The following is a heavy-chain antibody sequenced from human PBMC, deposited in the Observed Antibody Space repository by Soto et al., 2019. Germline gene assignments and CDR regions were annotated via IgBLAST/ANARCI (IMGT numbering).Heavy chain of an antibody. CDR1: GFTFSSYS. J-gene: IGHJ2*01. CDR3: ARDRSITMVRGVKRNDWYFDL. V-gene: IGHV3-21*01. D-gene: IGHD3-10*01. CDR2: ISSSSSYI. Sequence: EVQLVESGGGLVKPGGSLRLSCAASGFTFSSYSMNWVRQAPGKGLEWVSSISSSSSYIYYADSVKGRFTISRDNAKNSLYLQMNSLRAEDTAVYYCARDRSITMVRGVKRNDWYFDLWGRGTLVTVSS.